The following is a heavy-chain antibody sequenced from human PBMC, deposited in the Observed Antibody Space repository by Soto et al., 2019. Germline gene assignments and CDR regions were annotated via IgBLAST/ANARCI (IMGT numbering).Heavy chain of an antibody. J-gene: IGHJ4*02. Sequence: GGSLRLSCAASGFTFTDYAMSWVRQAPGKGLEWVSVISASGGSTYYADSVKGRFTISRDDSTNTTSLQLNSLRAEDTALYFCAKQRVGSSWYRDFDYWGQGTPVTV. CDR1: GFTFTDYA. CDR3: AKQRVGSSWYRDFDY. CDR2: ISASGGST. D-gene: IGHD6-13*01. V-gene: IGHV3-23*01.